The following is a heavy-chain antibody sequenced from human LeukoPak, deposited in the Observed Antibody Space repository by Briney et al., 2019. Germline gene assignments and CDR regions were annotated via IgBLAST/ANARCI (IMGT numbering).Heavy chain of an antibody. J-gene: IGHJ5*02. V-gene: IGHV4-34*01. CDR3: ARGRGRYCSSTSCRNWFDP. D-gene: IGHD2-2*01. CDR2: INHSGST. CDR1: GGSFSGYY. Sequence: SETLSLTCAVSGGSFSGYYLSWIRQPPGKGLEWIGEINHSGSTNYNPSLKSRVTISVDTSKNQFSLKLSSVTAADTAVYYCARGRGRYCSSTSCRNWFDPWGQGTLVTVSS.